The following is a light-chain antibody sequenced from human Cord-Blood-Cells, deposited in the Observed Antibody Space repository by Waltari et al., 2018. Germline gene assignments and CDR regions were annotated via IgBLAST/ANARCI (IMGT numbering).Light chain of an antibody. CDR1: QIVSSSY. CDR2: GAS. V-gene: IGKV3-20*01. J-gene: IGKJ3*01. Sequence: EIVLTQSPGTLSLSPGERATLSCRASQIVSSSYLAWYQQKPGQAPRLLIYGASSRATXIPDRFSGSGSGTDFTLTISRLEPEDFAVYYCQQYGSSFGPGTKVDIK. CDR3: QQYGSS.